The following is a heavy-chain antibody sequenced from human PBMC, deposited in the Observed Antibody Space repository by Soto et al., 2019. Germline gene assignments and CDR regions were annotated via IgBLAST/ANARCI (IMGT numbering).Heavy chain of an antibody. D-gene: IGHD3-3*02. CDR1: GGSISSYY. J-gene: IGHJ6*02. Sequence: SETLSLSCTVSGGSISSYYWSWIRQPPGKGLEWIGYIYYSGSTNYNPSLKSRVTISVDTSKNQFSLKLSSVTAADTAVYYCARHRIFGVVRGMDVWGQGTTVTVSS. CDR2: IYYSGST. CDR3: ARHRIFGVVRGMDV. V-gene: IGHV4-59*01.